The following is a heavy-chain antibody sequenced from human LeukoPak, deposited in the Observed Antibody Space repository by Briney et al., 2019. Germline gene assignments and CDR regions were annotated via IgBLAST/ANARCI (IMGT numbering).Heavy chain of an antibody. CDR3: AKETPNTGWFDP. J-gene: IGHJ5*02. CDR2: INPSSGTT. Sequence: ASVKVSCKTSGYTFTSFYMHWVRQAPGQGLEWMGVINPSSGTTNYAQKFQGRVTMTRDTSTSTIYMELSSLRSEDTAIYYCAKETPNTGWFDPWGQGTLVTVSS. CDR1: GYTFTSFY. D-gene: IGHD1-14*01. V-gene: IGHV1-46*01.